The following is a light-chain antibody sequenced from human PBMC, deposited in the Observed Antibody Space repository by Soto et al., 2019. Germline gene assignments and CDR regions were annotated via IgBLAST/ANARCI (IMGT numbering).Light chain of an antibody. J-gene: IGLJ1*01. Sequence: QSVLTQPPSVSGAPGQRVTISCTGSSSNIGAGYDVHWYQQLPGTAPKLLIYGNSNRPSGVPDRFSGSKSGNTASLTISGLQAEDEADYYCSSYTSSSISYVFGTGTKSPS. V-gene: IGLV1-40*01. CDR2: GNS. CDR1: SSNIGAGYD. CDR3: SSYTSSSISYV.